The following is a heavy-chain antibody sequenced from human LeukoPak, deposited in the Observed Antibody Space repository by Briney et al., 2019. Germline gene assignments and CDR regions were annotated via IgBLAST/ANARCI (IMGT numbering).Heavy chain of an antibody. J-gene: IGHJ4*01. Sequence: ASVKVSCKASGYTFSDNFMHWVRQAPGQGLEWMGWINPKNGDTNYAQKFQGRVTMTRDTSISTAYMELSSLRSDDTAVYYCARTRGSHISMAYLDYWGHGTLVTVSS. CDR2: INPKNGDT. CDR3: ARTRGSHISMAYLDY. V-gene: IGHV1-2*02. D-gene: IGHD2/OR15-2a*01. CDR1: GYTFSDNF.